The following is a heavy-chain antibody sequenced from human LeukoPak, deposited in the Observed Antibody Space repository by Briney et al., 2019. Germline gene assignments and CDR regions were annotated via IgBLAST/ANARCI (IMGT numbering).Heavy chain of an antibody. CDR2: IYYSGST. Sequence: PSETLSLTCTVSGGSISSYCWSWIRQPPGKGLEWIGYIYYSGSTNYNPSLKSRVTISVDTSKNQFSLKLSSVTAADTAVYYCARSKSGAPDYWGQGTLVTVSS. V-gene: IGHV4-59*08. J-gene: IGHJ4*02. D-gene: IGHD1-26*01. CDR3: ARSKSGAPDY. CDR1: GGSISSYC.